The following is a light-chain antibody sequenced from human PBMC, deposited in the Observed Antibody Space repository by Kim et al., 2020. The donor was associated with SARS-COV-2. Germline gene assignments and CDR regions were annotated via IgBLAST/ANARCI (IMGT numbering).Light chain of an antibody. CDR2: YTT. CDR1: TGAVTSGHY. CDR3: FLFYRATGI. J-gene: IGLJ2*01. Sequence: PGETVTLTCGSSTGAVTSGHYPFWFQQEPGQAPRTLIYYTTNRHSWTPAWFSGSLLGGKAALTLSGAQPEDEAEYFCFLFYRATGIFGGGTQLTVL. V-gene: IGLV7-46*01.